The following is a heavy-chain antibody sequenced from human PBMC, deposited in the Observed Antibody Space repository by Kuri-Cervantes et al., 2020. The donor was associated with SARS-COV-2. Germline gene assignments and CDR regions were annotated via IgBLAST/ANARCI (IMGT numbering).Heavy chain of an antibody. CDR1: GYTFTTYF. V-gene: IGHV1-46*01. J-gene: IGHJ4*02. CDR3: ARPEGASLRTDV. CDR2: INPSGGNT. Sequence: ASVQGYCKAFGYTFTTYFLYWVRQAPGQGLEWMGIINPSGGNTSYAQKIQGRVTMTRDTSTRTVDMELSSLGSEDTAVYYCARPEGASLRTDVWGQGTLVTVSS. D-gene: IGHD1-26*01.